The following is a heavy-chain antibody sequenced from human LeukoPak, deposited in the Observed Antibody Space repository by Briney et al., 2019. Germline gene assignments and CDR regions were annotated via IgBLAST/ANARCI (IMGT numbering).Heavy chain of an antibody. CDR2: ISGTSSFI. CDR1: QFTFSSYT. Sequence: GGSLRLSCSASQFTFSSYTMNWVRQAPGKGLEWASSISGTSSFIYYADSVKGRFTISRDNAKNLLYLQINSLRVEDTAVYYCARELSARVDIWGQGTMVTVSS. D-gene: IGHD2/OR15-2a*01. CDR3: ARELSARVDI. V-gene: IGHV3-21*01. J-gene: IGHJ3*02.